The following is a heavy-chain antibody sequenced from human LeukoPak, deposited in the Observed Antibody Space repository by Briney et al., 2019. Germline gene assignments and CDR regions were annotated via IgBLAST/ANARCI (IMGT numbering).Heavy chain of an antibody. CDR1: GFTFSSYG. D-gene: IGHD4-17*01. Sequence: GRSLRLSCAASGFTFSSYGMHWVRQAPGKGLEWVAFIWSDGSNKYHADSVKGRFTISRDNSKDTLYLQMNSLRAEDTAVYYCARDKGTTCIDNWGQGALVTVSS. CDR3: ARDKGTTCIDN. J-gene: IGHJ4*02. V-gene: IGHV3-33*01. CDR2: IWSDGSNK.